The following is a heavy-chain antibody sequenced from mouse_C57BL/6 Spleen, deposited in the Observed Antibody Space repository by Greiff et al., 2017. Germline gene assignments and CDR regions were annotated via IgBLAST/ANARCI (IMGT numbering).Heavy chain of an antibody. Sequence: VQLQQPGPELVKPGASVKISCKASGYAFTSSWMNWVKQRPGKGLEWIGRIYPGDGDTNYNGKFKGKATLTADKSSSTAYMQLSSLTSEDSAVYYCSRGYDYDGGIDYWGQGTLVTVSA. CDR1: GYAFTSSW. CDR3: SRGYDYDGGIDY. D-gene: IGHD2-4*01. J-gene: IGHJ3*01. CDR2: IYPGDGDT. V-gene: IGHV1-82*01.